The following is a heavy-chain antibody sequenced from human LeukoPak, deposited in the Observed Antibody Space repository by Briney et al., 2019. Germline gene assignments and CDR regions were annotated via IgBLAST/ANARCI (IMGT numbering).Heavy chain of an antibody. CDR3: ASMEDIVVVPAARRFDY. CDR1: GGSISSSSYY. D-gene: IGHD2-2*01. Sequence: KPSETLSLTCTVSGGSISSSSYYWGWIRQPPGKGLEWIGIIYYSGSTYYNPSLKSRVTISVDTSKNQFSLKLSSVTAADTAVYYCASMEDIVVVPAARRFDYWGQGTLVTVSS. V-gene: IGHV4-39*01. J-gene: IGHJ4*02. CDR2: IYYSGST.